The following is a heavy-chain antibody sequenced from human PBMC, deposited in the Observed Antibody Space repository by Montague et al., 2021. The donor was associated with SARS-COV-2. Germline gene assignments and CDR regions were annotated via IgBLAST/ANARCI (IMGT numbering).Heavy chain of an antibody. V-gene: IGHV3-48*03. Sequence: SLRLSCAASGFTFSRYEMNWVRRAPGKGLEWVSYISSSGSTIYYADSVKGRFTISRDNAKNSLYLQMNSLRAEDTAVYYCARDLPLIIMVRGVTFGYYGMDVWGQGTTVTVSS. CDR1: GFTFSRYE. CDR2: ISSSGSTI. J-gene: IGHJ6*02. D-gene: IGHD3-10*01. CDR3: ARDLPLIIMVRGVTFGYYGMDV.